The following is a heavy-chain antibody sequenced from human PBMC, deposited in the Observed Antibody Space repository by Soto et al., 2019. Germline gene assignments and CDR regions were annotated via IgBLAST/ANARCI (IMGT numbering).Heavy chain of an antibody. CDR3: VRDVNPAFDI. CDR1: GYSFTTYG. J-gene: IGHJ3*02. CDR2: ISTDSQNT. Sequence: QVYLMQSGTEVKKPGASVKVSCKASGYSFTTYGISWVRQAPGQGLEWMGWISTDSQNTNYPQKLQGRVTLTTDTCTRTAYMELRSLRFDDTAVYYCVRDVNPAFDIWGQGTRVIVS. V-gene: IGHV1-18*01.